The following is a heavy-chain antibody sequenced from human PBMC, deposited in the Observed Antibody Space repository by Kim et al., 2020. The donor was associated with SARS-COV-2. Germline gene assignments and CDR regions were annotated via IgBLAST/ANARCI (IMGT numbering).Heavy chain of an antibody. J-gene: IGHJ5*02. CDR1: GDRVSSNSAA. CDR2: TYYRSKWYN. Sequence: SQTLSLTCAISGDRVSSNSAAWNWIRQSPSRGLEWLGRTYYRSKWYNDYAVSVKSRITINPDTSKNPFSLQLNSVTPEDTAVYYCARAIVVRGVLLTGFDPWGQGTLVTVSS. CDR3: ARAIVVRGVLLTGFDP. V-gene: IGHV6-1*01. D-gene: IGHD3-10*01.